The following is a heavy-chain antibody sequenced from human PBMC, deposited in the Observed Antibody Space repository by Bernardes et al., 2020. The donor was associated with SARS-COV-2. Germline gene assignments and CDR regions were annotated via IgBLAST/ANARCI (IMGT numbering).Heavy chain of an antibody. CDR2: FDPEDGET. Sequence: ASVKVSCKVSGYTLTELSMHWVRQAPGKGLEWMGGFDPEDGETIYAQKFQGRVTMTEDTSTDTAYMELSSLRSEDTAVYYCATVKHDYGDDYYYYYGMDVWGQGTTVTVSS. D-gene: IGHD4-17*01. CDR3: ATVKHDYGDDYYYYYGMDV. J-gene: IGHJ6*02. V-gene: IGHV1-24*01. CDR1: GYTLTELS.